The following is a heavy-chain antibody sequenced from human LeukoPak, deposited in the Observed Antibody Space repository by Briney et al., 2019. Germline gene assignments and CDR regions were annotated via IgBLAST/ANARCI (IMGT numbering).Heavy chain of an antibody. CDR3: AKDRQSGTYFDY. CDR1: GFTFSSYD. V-gene: IGHV3-23*01. D-gene: IGHD1-26*01. J-gene: IGHJ4*02. CDR2: ISGSGGST. Sequence: GGSLRLSCAASGFTFSSYDMSWVRRAPGKGLDWVSAISGSGGSTYYADSVKGRFTISRDNSKNTVYLQMNSLRAEDTAVYYCAKDRQSGTYFDYWGQGTLVTVSS.